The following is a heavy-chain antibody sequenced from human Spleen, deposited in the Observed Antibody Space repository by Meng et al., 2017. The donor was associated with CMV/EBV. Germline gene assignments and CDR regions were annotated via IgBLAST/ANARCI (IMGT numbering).Heavy chain of an antibody. D-gene: IGHD6-19*01. CDR2: IYSGGST. CDR1: GFTVSSNY. Sequence: GGSLRLSCAASGFTVSSNYMSWVRQAPGKGLEWVSVIYSGGSTYYADSVKGRFTISRDNAKNSLYLQMNSLRAEDTAVYYCARASWGIAVAGTVWGQGTTVTVSS. CDR3: ARASWGIAVAGTV. V-gene: IGHV3-53*01. J-gene: IGHJ6*02.